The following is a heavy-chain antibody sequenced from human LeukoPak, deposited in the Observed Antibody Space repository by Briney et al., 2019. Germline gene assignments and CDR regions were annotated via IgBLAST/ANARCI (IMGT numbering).Heavy chain of an antibody. Sequence: GGSLRLSCAASGFTFSSYTMNWVRQAPGKGLEWVSSISVSSSYIYYADSVKGRFTISRDNAKNSLYLQMNSLRAEDTALYYCARDEIVAMVSYNYMDVWGKGTTVTVSS. D-gene: IGHD5-12*01. CDR1: GFTFSSYT. CDR2: ISVSSSYI. J-gene: IGHJ6*03. CDR3: ARDEIVAMVSYNYMDV. V-gene: IGHV3-21*01.